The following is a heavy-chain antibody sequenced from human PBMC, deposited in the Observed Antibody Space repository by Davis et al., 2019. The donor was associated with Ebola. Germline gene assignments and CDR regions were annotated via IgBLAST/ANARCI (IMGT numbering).Heavy chain of an antibody. V-gene: IGHV4-30-4*01. D-gene: IGHD3-22*01. J-gene: IGHJ4*02. CDR1: DDSISSADNY. CDR2: IFYSGNT. CDR3: ARGSITKLVAYYFDS. Sequence: PSETLSLTCTVSDDSISSADNYWTWIRQPPGKGLEWIGYIFYSGNTYYNPSLQSRVTISVDTSKNQFSLKLSSVTAADTAVYFCARGSITKLVAYYFDSWSQGTLVTASS.